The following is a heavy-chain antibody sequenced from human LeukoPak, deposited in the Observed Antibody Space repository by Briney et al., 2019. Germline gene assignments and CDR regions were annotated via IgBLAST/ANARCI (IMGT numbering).Heavy chain of an antibody. CDR1: GYTFTGYY. CDR2: INPNSGGT. J-gene: IGHJ4*02. D-gene: IGHD3-3*01. V-gene: IGHV1-2*02. Sequence: ASVKVSFKASGYTFTGYYMHWVRQAPGQGLEWMGWINPNSGGTNYAQKFQGRVTMTRDTSISTAYMELSRLRSDDTAVYYCARVTQTHYDFWSGYPPFDYWGQGTLVTVSS. CDR3: ARVTQTHYDFWSGYPPFDY.